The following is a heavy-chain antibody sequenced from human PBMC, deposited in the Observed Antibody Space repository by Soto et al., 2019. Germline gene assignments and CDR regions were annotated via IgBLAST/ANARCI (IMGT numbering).Heavy chain of an antibody. CDR2: ISSSSSYI. CDR1: GFTFSSYS. Sequence: LRLSCAPSGFTFSSYSMNWVRQAPGKGLEWVSSISSSSSYIYYADSVKGRFTISRDNAKNSLYLQMNSLRAEDTAVYYCARLDPCYSDSSGFSDYWGQGTLVTV. V-gene: IGHV3-21*01. CDR3: ARLDPCYSDSSGFSDY. D-gene: IGHD3-22*01. J-gene: IGHJ4*02.